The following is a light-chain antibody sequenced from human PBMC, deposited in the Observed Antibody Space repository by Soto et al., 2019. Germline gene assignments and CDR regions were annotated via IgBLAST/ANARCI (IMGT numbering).Light chain of an antibody. J-gene: IGLJ1*01. V-gene: IGLV2-14*01. CDR1: SSDVGGYNY. CDR3: SSYTSSRIYV. CDR2: DVS. Sequence: QSALTQPASVSGSPGQSITISCTGTSSDVGGYNYVSWYQQHPGKAPKLMIYDVSNRPSGVSNRFSGSKSGNTASLTISGLQAEDEADYYCSSYTSSRIYVFGTGPKVTVL.